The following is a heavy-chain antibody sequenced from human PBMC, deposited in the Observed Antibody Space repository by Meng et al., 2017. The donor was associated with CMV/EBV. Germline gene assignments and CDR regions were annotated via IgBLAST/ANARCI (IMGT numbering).Heavy chain of an antibody. CDR2: INHIGST. Sequence: SETLSLTCAVYGGSFSGYYWSWIRQPPGKGLEWIGEINHIGSTNYNPSLKSRVTISVDTSKNQFSLKLSSVTATETAVYYCARGKRGYYYGSGSPNSNWFDPWGQGNLVTVSS. CDR3: ARGKRGYYYGSGSPNSNWFDP. V-gene: IGHV4-34*01. J-gene: IGHJ5*02. CDR1: GGSFSGYY. D-gene: IGHD3-10*01.